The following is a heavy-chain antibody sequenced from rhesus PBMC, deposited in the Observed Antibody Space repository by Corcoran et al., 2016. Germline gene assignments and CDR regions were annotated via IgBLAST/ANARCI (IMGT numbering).Heavy chain of an antibody. CDR2: FYGSSTST. CDR3: AGRSGREARAFDF. Sequence: QVQLQESGPGVVKPSETLSLTCAVSGGSISDSYRWSWIHQPPGKGLEWIGYFYGSSTSTNYNPSLKSRVTLSKDTSKNQFSLKLSSVTAADTAVYYCAGRSGREARAFDFWGQGLRVTVSS. CDR1: GGSISDSYR. J-gene: IGHJ3*01. D-gene: IGHD3-16*01. V-gene: IGHV4S10*01.